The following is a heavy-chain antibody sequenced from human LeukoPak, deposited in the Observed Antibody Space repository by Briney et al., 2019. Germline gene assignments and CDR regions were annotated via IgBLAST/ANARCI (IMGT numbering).Heavy chain of an antibody. CDR1: GGSISSYY. CDR3: ARAGGVVGATTWNY. D-gene: IGHD1-26*01. CDR2: IYYSGST. V-gene: IGHV4-59*01. Sequence: PSETLSLTCTVSGGSISSYYWSWIRQPPGKGLEWIGYIYYSGSTNYNPSLKSRVTISVDTSKNQFSLKLSSVTAADTAVYYCARAGGVVGATTWNYWGQGTLVTVSS. J-gene: IGHJ4*02.